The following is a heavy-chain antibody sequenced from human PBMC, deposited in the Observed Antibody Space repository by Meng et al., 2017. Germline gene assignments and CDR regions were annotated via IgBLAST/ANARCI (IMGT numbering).Heavy chain of an antibody. J-gene: IGHJ4*02. CDR2: INTNTGKT. CDR3: ARDSSPGIAAPDY. V-gene: IGHV7-4-1*02. D-gene: IGHD6-13*01. CDR1: GYTFTTYG. Sequence: VQLVQSESELKKPGASVRISCKASGYTFTTYGMNWVRQAPGQGLEWLGWINTNTGKTTYAQGITGRFVFSLDTSVSTAYLKISSLKAEDTAVYYCARDSSPGIAAPDYWGQGTLVTVSS.